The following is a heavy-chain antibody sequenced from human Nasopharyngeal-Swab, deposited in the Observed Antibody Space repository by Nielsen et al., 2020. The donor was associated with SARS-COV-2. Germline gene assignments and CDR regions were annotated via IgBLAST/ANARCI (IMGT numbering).Heavy chain of an antibody. J-gene: IGHJ4*02. Sequence: GGSLRLSCAASGFTFSSYAMNWVRQAPGKGLEWVSAISGSGGSTYYADSVKGRFTISRDNAKNTLYLQMNSLRADDTAVYYCARDVGGRDNYWGQGALVTVSS. D-gene: IGHD2-15*01. CDR1: GFTFSSYA. V-gene: IGHV3-23*01. CDR3: ARDVGGRDNY. CDR2: ISGSGGST.